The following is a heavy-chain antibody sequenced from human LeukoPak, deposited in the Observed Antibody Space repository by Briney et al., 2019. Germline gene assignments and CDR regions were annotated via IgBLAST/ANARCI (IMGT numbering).Heavy chain of an antibody. J-gene: IGHJ5*02. Sequence: ASVKVSCKASGYTFTGYYMHWVRQAPGQGLEWMGWINPNSGGTNYAQKFQGRVTVTRDTSISTAYMELSRLRSDDTAVYYCARARYSSSWYGGDWFDPWGQGTLVTVSS. D-gene: IGHD6-13*01. V-gene: IGHV1-2*02. CDR2: INPNSGGT. CDR3: ARARYSSSWYGGDWFDP. CDR1: GYTFTGYY.